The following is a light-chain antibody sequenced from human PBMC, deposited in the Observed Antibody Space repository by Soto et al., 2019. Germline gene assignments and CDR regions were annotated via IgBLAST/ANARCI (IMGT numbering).Light chain of an antibody. CDR1: QSINTY. J-gene: IGKJ1*01. CDR2: AAS. V-gene: IGKV1-39*01. CDR3: QHNYSPPWT. Sequence: DIQMTQSPSSLSASVGDRVTITCRASQSINTYLNWYQQRPGKAPNLLIYAASSLQSGVPSRFSGGGSGTDFTLTISSLQPEDFATYYCQHNYSPPWTFGPGTKVETK.